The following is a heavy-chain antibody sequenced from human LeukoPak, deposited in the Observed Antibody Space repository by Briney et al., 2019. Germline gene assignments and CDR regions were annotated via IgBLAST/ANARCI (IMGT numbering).Heavy chain of an antibody. J-gene: IGHJ4*02. CDR1: GFTVSSNY. D-gene: IGHD3-22*01. V-gene: IGHV3-23*01. CDR2: ISSSGGST. CDR3: AKDEAYDSSGYSGDF. Sequence: GGSLRLSCAASGFTVSSNYMSWVRQAPGKGLEWVSIISSSGGSTYYADSVKGRFTISRDNSKNTLYLQMNSLRAEDTAVYYCAKDEAYDSSGYSGDFWGQGTLVTVSS.